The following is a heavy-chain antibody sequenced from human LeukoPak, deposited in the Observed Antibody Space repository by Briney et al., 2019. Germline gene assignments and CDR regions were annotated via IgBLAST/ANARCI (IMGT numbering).Heavy chain of an antibody. V-gene: IGHV4-59*01. D-gene: IGHD3-9*01. Sequence: SETLSLTCTVSGGSISNSYWSWIRQPPGKGLEWIGDIYYDGSTKHNPSLKSLLTISADTSKNQFSLKLTSATAADTAVYYCARRITISFSNCFDPWGQGTLVTVSS. CDR3: ARRITISFSNCFDP. CDR2: IYYDGST. J-gene: IGHJ5*02. CDR1: GGSISNSY.